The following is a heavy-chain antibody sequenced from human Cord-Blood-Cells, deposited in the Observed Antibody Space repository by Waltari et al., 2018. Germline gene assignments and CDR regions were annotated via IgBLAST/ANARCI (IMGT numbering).Heavy chain of an antibody. Sequence: QVQLVQSGAEVKKPRASVTVSCQVSGYTLTALSMHWVRQAPGKGLEWMGGFDPEDGETIYAQKFQGRVTMTEDTSTDTAYMELSSLRSEDTAVYYCATDCSSTSCYNWFDPWGQGTLVTVSS. V-gene: IGHV1-24*01. CDR1: GYTLTALS. CDR3: ATDCSSTSCYNWFDP. CDR2: FDPEDGET. J-gene: IGHJ5*02. D-gene: IGHD2-2*01.